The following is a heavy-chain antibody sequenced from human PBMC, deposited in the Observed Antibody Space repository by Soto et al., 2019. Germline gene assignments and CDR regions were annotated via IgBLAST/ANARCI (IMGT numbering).Heavy chain of an antibody. Sequence: EVQVVESGGGLVQPGGSLRLSCAASGFTFSDYIMDWVRQAPGQGLEWVGRIRNKVNGYTTEYAAAVKGRFTISRDDSKDSLYLNMNSLRTEDTAVYYCAKTPQSGYNFHVWGQGTTVTVSS. J-gene: IGHJ6*02. D-gene: IGHD3-22*01. CDR2: IRNKVNGYTT. CDR3: AKTPQSGYNFHV. V-gene: IGHV3-72*01. CDR1: GFTFSDYI.